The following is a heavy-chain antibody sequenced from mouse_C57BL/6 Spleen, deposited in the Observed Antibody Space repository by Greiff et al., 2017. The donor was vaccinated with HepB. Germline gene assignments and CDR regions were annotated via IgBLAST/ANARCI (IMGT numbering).Heavy chain of an antibody. D-gene: IGHD2-3*01. J-gene: IGHJ2*01. Sequence: EVQLQQSGTVLARPGASVKMSCKTSGYTFTSYWMHWVKQRPGQGLEWIGAIYPGNSDTSYNQKFKGKAKLTAVTSASTAYMELSSLTNEDSAVYYCTGEYDGYPGYFDYWGQGTTLTVSS. V-gene: IGHV1-5*01. CDR3: TGEYDGYPGYFDY. CDR1: GYTFTSYW. CDR2: IYPGNSDT.